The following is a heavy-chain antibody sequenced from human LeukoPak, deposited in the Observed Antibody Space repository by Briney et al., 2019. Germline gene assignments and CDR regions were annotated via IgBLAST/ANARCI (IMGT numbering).Heavy chain of an antibody. CDR1: GFTFSSYW. CDR2: IKHDGSEK. J-gene: IGHJ4*02. V-gene: IGHV3-7*01. Sequence: GGSLRLSCAVSGFTFSSYWMTWVRQAPGKGLEWVANIKHDGSEKFYVDSVKGRFTISRDNAKNSLYLQMNSLRAEDTAVYYCARPMIGIPETIDYWGQGTLVTVSS. CDR3: ARPMIGIPETIDY. D-gene: IGHD3-22*01.